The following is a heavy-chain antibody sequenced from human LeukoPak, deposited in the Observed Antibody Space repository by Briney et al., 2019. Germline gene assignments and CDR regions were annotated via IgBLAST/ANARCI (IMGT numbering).Heavy chain of an antibody. CDR3: ARHEAADWFDP. CDR2: INYSGNT. V-gene: IGHV4-39*01. CDR1: GGSITSSTYY. Sequence: PSETLSLTCSVSGGSITSSTYYWAWLRQPPGKGLEWIASINYSGNTKYNPSLQSRLTMSVDTSKKQFSLKLTSVTAADTAVYYCARHEAADWFDPWGQGTLVTVSS. J-gene: IGHJ5*02.